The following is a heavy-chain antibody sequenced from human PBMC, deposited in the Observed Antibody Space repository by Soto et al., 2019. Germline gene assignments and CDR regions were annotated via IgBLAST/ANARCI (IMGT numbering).Heavy chain of an antibody. J-gene: IGHJ6*02. Sequence: SETLSLTCTVSGGSIREYYWTWLRQPAGKGLEWIGRIYSSGNTFYNPALNSRVTMSVDMSKNHFSLNLSSVTAADTAVYYCARAAGYSSGWYRGYYYYYGTDVWGQGTTVTVSS. CDR3: ARAAGYSSGWYRGYYYYYGTDV. V-gene: IGHV4-4*07. CDR1: GGSIREYY. D-gene: IGHD6-19*01. CDR2: IYSSGNT.